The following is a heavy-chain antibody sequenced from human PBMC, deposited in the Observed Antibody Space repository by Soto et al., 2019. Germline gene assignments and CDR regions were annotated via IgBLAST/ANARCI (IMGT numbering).Heavy chain of an antibody. CDR2: ISGSGGST. D-gene: IGHD3-22*01. Sequence: EVQLLESGGGLVQPGGSLRLSCAASGFTFSSYAMSWVRKAPGKGLEWVSAISGSGGSTYYADSVKGRFTISRDNSKNTLYLQMNSLRAEDTAVYYCAKAYYYDSSGPPTWGQGTLVTVSS. V-gene: IGHV3-23*01. CDR1: GFTFSSYA. CDR3: AKAYYYDSSGPPT. J-gene: IGHJ4*02.